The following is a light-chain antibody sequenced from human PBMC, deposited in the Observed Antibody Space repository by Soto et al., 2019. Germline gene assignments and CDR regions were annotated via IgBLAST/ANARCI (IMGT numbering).Light chain of an antibody. CDR3: QQRSNWPPWT. CDR2: DAS. V-gene: IGKV3-11*01. J-gene: IGKJ1*01. Sequence: DIVLTQSPATLSLSPGERATLSYRASQSVSSYLAWYQQKPGQAPRLLIYDASNRATGIPARFSGSGSGTDFTLTISSLEPEDFAVYYCQQRSNWPPWTFGQGTKVEIK. CDR1: QSVSSY.